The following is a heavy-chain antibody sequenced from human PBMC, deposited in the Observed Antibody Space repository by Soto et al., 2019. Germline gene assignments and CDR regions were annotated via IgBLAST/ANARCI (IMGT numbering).Heavy chain of an antibody. CDR2: IYYSGGT. D-gene: IGHD2-15*01. V-gene: IGHV4-39*01. CDR3: VVVVVVAATNLDYYYYYMDV. J-gene: IGHJ6*03. CDR1: GGSISSSSYY. Sequence: PSETLSLTCTVSGGSISSSSYYWGWIRQPPGKGLEWIGSIYYSGGTYYNPSLKSRVTISVDTSKNQFSLKLSSVTAADTAVYYCVVVVVVAATNLDYYYYYMDVWGKGTTVTVSS.